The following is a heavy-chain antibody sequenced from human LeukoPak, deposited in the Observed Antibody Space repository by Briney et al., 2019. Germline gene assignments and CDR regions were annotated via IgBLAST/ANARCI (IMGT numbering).Heavy chain of an antibody. D-gene: IGHD2-15*01. Sequence: GGSLRLSCAASGFTFSSPAMSWVRQAPGKGLEWVSAISNNGGYTYYADSVQGRFTISRDNSKSTLCLQMNSLGAEDTAVYYCAKQLGYCSDGSCYFPYWGQGTLVTVSS. CDR1: GFTFSSPA. CDR3: AKQLGYCSDGSCYFPY. CDR2: ISNNGGYT. J-gene: IGHJ4*02. V-gene: IGHV3-23*01.